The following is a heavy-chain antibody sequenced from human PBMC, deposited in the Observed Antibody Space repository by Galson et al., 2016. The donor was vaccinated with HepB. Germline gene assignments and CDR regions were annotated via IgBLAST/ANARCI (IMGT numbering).Heavy chain of an antibody. CDR3: ARVGALRFLEYGMDV. CDR2: ISSSSSYI. Sequence: SLRLSCAASGFTFSSYSMNWVRQAPGKGLEWVSSISSSSSYIYYADSVKGRSTISRDNAKNSLYLQMNSLRAEDTAVYYCARVGALRFLEYGMDVWGQGTTVTVSS. J-gene: IGHJ6*02. CDR1: GFTFSSYS. D-gene: IGHD3-3*01. V-gene: IGHV3-21*01.